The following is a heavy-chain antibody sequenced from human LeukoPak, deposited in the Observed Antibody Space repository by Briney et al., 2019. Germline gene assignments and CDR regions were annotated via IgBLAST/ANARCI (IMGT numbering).Heavy chain of an antibody. D-gene: IGHD2-15*01. V-gene: IGHV3-23*01. CDR1: GFTFSSYA. CDR2: ISYSGGST. Sequence: GGSLRLSCAASGFTFSSYAMSWVRQAPGKGLEWVSLISYSGGSTYYADSVKGRFTTSRDNSKNTLYLQMNSLRADDTAVYYCAKETRYCRGGSCYSAPFDYWGQGTLVTVSS. CDR3: AKETRYCRGGSCYSAPFDY. J-gene: IGHJ4*02.